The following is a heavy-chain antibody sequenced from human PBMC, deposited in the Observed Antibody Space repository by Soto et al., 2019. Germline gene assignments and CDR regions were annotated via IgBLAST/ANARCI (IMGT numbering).Heavy chain of an antibody. V-gene: IGHV1-69*12. CDR2: IIPIFGTA. Sequence: QVQLVQSGAEVKKPGSSVKVSCKASGGTFSSYAISWVRQAPGQGLEWMGGIIPIFGTANYAQKFQGRVTITADESTSTAYMELSSLRSEDTAVYYCAWHDIVLVPAAILYYGMDVWGQGTTVTVSS. CDR3: AWHDIVLVPAAILYYGMDV. CDR1: GGTFSSYA. D-gene: IGHD2-2*01. J-gene: IGHJ6*02.